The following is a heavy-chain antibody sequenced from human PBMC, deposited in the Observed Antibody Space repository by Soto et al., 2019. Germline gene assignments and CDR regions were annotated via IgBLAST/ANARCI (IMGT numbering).Heavy chain of an antibody. CDR3: ASSGSYYYYYGMDV. CDR2: IYYSGST. CDR1: GCSVCSGSYY. J-gene: IGHJ6*02. V-gene: IGHV4-61*01. D-gene: IGHD1-26*01. Sequence: PSETLSLTCTVSGCSVCSGSYYWSWIRQPPGKGLEWIGYIYYSGSTNYNPSLKSRVTISVDTSKNQFSLKLSSVTAADTAVYYCASSGSYYYYYGMDVWGQGTTVTVSS.